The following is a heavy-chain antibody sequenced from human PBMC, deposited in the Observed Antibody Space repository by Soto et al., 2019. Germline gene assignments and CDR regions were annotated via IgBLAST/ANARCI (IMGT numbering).Heavy chain of an antibody. CDR3: ATLGVRRDYYYYGMDV. Sequence: ASVNVSCKASGYTFTSYYMHWVRQAPGQGLEWMGIINPSGGSTSYAQKFQGRVTMTRDTSTSTVYMELSSLRSEDTAVYYCATLGVRRDYYYYGMDVWGQGTTVTVSS. V-gene: IGHV1-46*03. CDR2: INPSGGST. J-gene: IGHJ6*02. D-gene: IGHD3-16*01. CDR1: GYTFTSYY.